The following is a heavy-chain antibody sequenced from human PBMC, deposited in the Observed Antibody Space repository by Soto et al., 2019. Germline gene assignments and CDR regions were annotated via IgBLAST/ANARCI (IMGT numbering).Heavy chain of an antibody. Sequence: SETLSLTCTVSGASISSGDYFWSWIRQSPGKGLQWIGYIYDSGSSYYNPSLKSRVTMSVDTSKNQFSLKMSSVTAADTAVYYCAREKGYISGPKNFDYWGQGTLVTVSS. CDR2: IYDSGSS. V-gene: IGHV4-30-4*01. D-gene: IGHD5-12*01. CDR3: AREKGYISGPKNFDY. J-gene: IGHJ4*02. CDR1: GASISSGDYF.